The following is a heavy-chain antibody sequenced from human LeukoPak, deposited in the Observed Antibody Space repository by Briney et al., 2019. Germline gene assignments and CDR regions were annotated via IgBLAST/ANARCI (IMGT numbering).Heavy chain of an antibody. J-gene: IGHJ3*02. V-gene: IGHV3-9*01. CDR3: AKTRIVVVITEAFDI. Sequence: GGSLRLSCAASGFTFDDYAMHWVRQAPGKGLEWVSGISWNSGSIGYADSVKGRFTISRDNAKNSLYLQMNSLRAEDTALYYCAKTRIVVVITEAFDIWGQGTMVTVS. CDR1: GFTFDDYA. D-gene: IGHD3-22*01. CDR2: ISWNSGSI.